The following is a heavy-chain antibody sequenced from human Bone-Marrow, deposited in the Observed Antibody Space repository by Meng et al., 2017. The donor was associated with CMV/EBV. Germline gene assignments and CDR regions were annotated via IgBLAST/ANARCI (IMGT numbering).Heavy chain of an antibody. V-gene: IGHV3-21*01. CDR1: GFTFSAYN. D-gene: IGHD1-26*01. CDR3: ARQDQFPGTFDI. J-gene: IGHJ3*02. CDR2: ISSSSSYI. Sequence: GESLKISCAASGFTFSAYNMNWVRQAPGKGLEWVSSISSSSSYIFYADSVKGRFTISRDNAKNSLYLQISSLRADDTAVYYCARQDQFPGTFDIWGQGTRVTGSS.